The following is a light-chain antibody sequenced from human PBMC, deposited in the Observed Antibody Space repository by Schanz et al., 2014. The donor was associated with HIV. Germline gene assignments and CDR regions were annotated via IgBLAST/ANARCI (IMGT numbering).Light chain of an antibody. CDR2: SAS. V-gene: IGKV3-15*01. J-gene: IGKJ1*01. CDR3: QQYYSTPPT. CDR1: QSVSNN. Sequence: TVMTQSPATLSVSPGERATLSCTASQSVSNNLAWYQQKLGQAPRLLIHSASTRVTGIPARFSGSGSGTEFTLTISSLQSEDVAVYYCQQYYSTPPTFGQGTKVEIK.